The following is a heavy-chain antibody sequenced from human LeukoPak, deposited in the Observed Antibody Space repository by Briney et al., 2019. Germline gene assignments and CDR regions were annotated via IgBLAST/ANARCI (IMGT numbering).Heavy chain of an antibody. CDR1: GFTFSSYG. V-gene: IGHV3-30*02. D-gene: IGHD5-24*01. CDR2: IRYDGSNK. CDR3: VKDREVATFFNYYMDV. Sequence: GGSLRLSCAASGFTFSSYGMHWVRQAPGKGLEWVAFIRYDGSNKYYADSVKGRFTISRDNSNNTLYLQMNSLTGEDTAIYYCVKDREVATFFNYYMDVWGEGTTVSISS. J-gene: IGHJ6*03.